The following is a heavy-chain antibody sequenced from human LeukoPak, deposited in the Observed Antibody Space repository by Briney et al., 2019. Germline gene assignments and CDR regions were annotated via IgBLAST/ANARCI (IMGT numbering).Heavy chain of an antibody. V-gene: IGHV4-59*01. J-gene: IGHJ5*02. CDR2: IYASGGT. D-gene: IGHD1-26*01. Sequence: TASETLSLTCSVSGASISSYYWNWIRQPPGKGLEWIGNIYASGGTNYIPSLKSRVTISVDTSKDQFSLKLTSVIAADTAFYYCAKDWELGSWGQGTLVTVSS. CDR3: AKDWELGS. CDR1: GASISSYY.